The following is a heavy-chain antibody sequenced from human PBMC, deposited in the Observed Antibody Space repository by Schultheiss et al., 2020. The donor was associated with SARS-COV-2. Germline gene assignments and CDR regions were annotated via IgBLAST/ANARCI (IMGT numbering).Heavy chain of an antibody. CDR2: IYSGGST. CDR1: GFTFSSYS. CDR3: ARVDDFSYYYYGMDV. J-gene: IGHJ6*02. V-gene: IGHV3-66*01. D-gene: IGHD2-2*03. Sequence: GESLKISCAASGFTFSSYSMNWVRQAPGKGLEWVAVIYSGGSTYYANSVKGRFTISRDNSKNTLYLQMGSLRAEDMAVYYCARVDDFSYYYYGMDVWGQGTTVTVSS.